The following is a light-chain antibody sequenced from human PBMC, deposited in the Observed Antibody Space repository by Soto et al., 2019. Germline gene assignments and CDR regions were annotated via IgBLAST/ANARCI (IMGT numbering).Light chain of an antibody. J-gene: IGKJ1*01. CDR2: FAS. CDR3: QQSYTTPWT. Sequence: DIQMTQSPSSLSASVGDRVTITCRATQSVARYVSWYQQKPGKAPDLLISFASTLQSGVPSRFTGSGSATDFTLTISSLQLEDFATYYCQQSYTTPWTFGPGTEVKI. V-gene: IGKV1-39*01. CDR1: QSVARY.